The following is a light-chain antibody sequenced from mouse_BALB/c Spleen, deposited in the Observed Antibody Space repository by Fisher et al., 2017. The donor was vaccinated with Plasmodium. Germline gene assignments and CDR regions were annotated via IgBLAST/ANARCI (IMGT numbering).Light chain of an antibody. Sequence: DIVLTQSPATLSVTPGDSVSLSCRASQSISNYLHWYHQKSRESPRLLIKYASQSISGIPSRFSGSGSGTDFTLSINSVEIKDFGMYFCQQSNSWPYTFGGGTKLEIK. CDR2: YAS. J-gene: IGKJ2*01. CDR1: QSISNY. V-gene: IGKV5-45*01. CDR3: QQSNSWPYT.